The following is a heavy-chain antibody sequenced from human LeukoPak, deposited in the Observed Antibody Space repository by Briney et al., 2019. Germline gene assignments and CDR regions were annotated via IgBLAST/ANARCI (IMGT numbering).Heavy chain of an antibody. Sequence: SVKVSCKASGGIFSNYATSWVRQAPGQGLEWMGGIIPMFGSANYAQKFQGRVTITADESTSTVYMELSSVTAADTAVYYCARVWTKLWGYYFDYWGQGTLVTVSS. CDR3: ARVWTKLWGYYFDY. D-gene: IGHD3-16*01. J-gene: IGHJ4*02. V-gene: IGHV1-69*13. CDR2: IIPMFGSA. CDR1: GGIFSNYA.